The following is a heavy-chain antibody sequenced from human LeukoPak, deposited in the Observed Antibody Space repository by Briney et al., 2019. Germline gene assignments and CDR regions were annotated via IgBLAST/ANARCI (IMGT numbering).Heavy chain of an antibody. CDR3: ARRFDS. CDR1: GFTLSSFE. V-gene: IGHV3-48*03. CDR2: TSPSGTI. Sequence: PGGSLRLSCAASGFTLSSFEMNWVRQAPGKGLEWVSYTSPSGTIYYADSVKGRFTITRDNAKNSLYLQMNSLRAEDTALYYCARRFDSWGQGTLVTVSS. J-gene: IGHJ4*02.